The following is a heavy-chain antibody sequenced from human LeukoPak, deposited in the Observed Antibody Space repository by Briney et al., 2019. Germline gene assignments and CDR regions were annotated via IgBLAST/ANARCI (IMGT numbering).Heavy chain of an antibody. J-gene: IGHJ3*01. V-gene: IGHV3-30*18. Sequence: PWTSLRLSCAVSGFNFWGTGMSWVRQAPGKGLEWVSFIQYDGSRKNYVDSVEGRFTISRDNSKNTLYLQMFSLRPEDTAVYFCAKDLILWGQGTVVTVSS. CDR1: GFNFWGTG. CDR3: AKDLIL. CDR2: IQYDGSRK.